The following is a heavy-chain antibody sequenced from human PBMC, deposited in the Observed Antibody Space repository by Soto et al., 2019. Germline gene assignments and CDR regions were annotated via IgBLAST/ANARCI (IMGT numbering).Heavy chain of an antibody. Sequence: QVQLVQSGAEVKKPGSSVKVSCKASGGTFSSYAISWVRQAPGQGLEWMGGIIPIFGTANYAQKFRGRVTITADESTSTAYMELSSLRSEDTAVYYCAREGNKLGATGDFDYWGQGTLVTVSS. CDR2: IIPIFGTA. CDR1: GGTFSSYA. J-gene: IGHJ4*02. CDR3: AREGNKLGATGDFDY. D-gene: IGHD1-26*01. V-gene: IGHV1-69*01.